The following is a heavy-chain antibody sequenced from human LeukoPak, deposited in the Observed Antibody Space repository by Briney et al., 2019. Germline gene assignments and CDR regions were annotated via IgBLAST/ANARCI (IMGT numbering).Heavy chain of an antibody. Sequence: GGSLRLSCAASGFTFSSYAMSWVRQAPGKGLEWVSAISGSGGSTYYADSVKGRFTIPRDNSKNTLYLQMNSLRAEDTAVYYCARGCSSSSCQYSTNAIWFGPWGQGSLVTVSS. D-gene: IGHD2-2*01. CDR3: ARGCSSSSCQYSTNAIWFGP. CDR2: ISGSGGST. V-gene: IGHV3-23*01. J-gene: IGHJ5*02. CDR1: GFTFSSYA.